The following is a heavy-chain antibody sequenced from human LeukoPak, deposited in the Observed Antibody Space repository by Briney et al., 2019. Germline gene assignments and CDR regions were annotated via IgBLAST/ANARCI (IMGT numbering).Heavy chain of an antibody. D-gene: IGHD3-22*01. V-gene: IGHV3-64*01. Sequence: GGSLRLSCAASGFTFSSYVMYWVRQAPGRGLEYVSSISSNGGSTYYANSVKGRFTISRDNSKNTLYLQMGSLRAEDMAVYYCARGGQSKYDSSGYLNYFDYWGQGTLVTVSS. CDR2: ISSNGGST. J-gene: IGHJ4*02. CDR1: GFTFSSYV. CDR3: ARGGQSKYDSSGYLNYFDY.